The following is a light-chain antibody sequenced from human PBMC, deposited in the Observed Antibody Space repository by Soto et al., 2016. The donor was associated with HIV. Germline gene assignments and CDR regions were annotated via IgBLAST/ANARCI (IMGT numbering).Light chain of an antibody. J-gene: IGLJ1*01. Sequence: SYVLTQSPSVSVPPGKTARITCGGNEILELKVVHWYQQKAGQAPVLVVYDDSDRPSGIPERFSGSKSGNTATLTISRVEAGDEADYYCQVWDSGGSHYVFGTGTEVIVL. CDR1: EILELKV. V-gene: IGLV3-21*01. CDR2: DDS. CDR3: QVWDSGGSHYV.